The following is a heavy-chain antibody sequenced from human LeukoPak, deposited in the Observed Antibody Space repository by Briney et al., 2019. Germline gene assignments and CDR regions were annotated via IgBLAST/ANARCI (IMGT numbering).Heavy chain of an antibody. J-gene: IGHJ4*02. D-gene: IGHD1-26*01. V-gene: IGHV1-24*01. CDR1: GYTLTELS. CDR3: ATLVGATTFGDY. CDR2: FDPEDGET. Sequence: ASVKVSCKVSGYTLTELSMHWVRQAPGKGLEWMGGFDPEDGETIYAQKFQGRVTMTEDTSTDTAYMELSSLRSEDTAVYYCATLVGATTFGDYWGQGTLVTVSS.